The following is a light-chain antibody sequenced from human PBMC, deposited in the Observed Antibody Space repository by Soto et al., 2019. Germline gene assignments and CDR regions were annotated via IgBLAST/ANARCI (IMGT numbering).Light chain of an antibody. CDR3: QQYNNWPPLT. CDR1: QSAGTN. CDR2: NAS. V-gene: IGKV3-15*01. J-gene: IGKJ4*01. Sequence: PGERATLSCRASQSAGTNLAWYQQTPGQAPRLLIYNASSRATDIPARFSGSGSGTEFTLTISNLQSEDFAVYYCQQYNNWPPLTFGGGTKVDIK.